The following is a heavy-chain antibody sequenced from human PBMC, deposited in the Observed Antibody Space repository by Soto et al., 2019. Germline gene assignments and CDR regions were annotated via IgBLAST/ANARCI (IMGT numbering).Heavy chain of an antibody. V-gene: IGHV3-15*01. CDR1: GFTVTNTW. CDR3: PTDNLRWIGGDDAFDI. J-gene: IGHJ3*02. Sequence: EVQLVESGGGLVEPGGSLRLSCAASGFTVTNTWMSWVRQDPGKGLEWVGRIRSRTDGGITDYAAPVKGRCTISSEDSQNTLYLQMGSLNTEDTAVYYCPTDNLRWIGGDDAFDIWGQGTMVTVSS. CDR2: IRSRTDGGIT. D-gene: IGHD3-3*01.